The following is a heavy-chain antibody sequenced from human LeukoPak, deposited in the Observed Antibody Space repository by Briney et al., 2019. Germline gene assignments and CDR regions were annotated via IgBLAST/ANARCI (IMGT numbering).Heavy chain of an antibody. CDR1: GGTFSSYA. CDR3: ARDAVAGTIHFDY. D-gene: IGHD6-19*01. J-gene: IGHJ4*02. CDR2: IIPIFGTA. V-gene: IGHV1-69*13. Sequence: SVKVSCKASGGTFSSYAISWVRQAPGQGLEWMGGIIPIFGTANYAQKFQGRVTITADESTSTAYMELSSLRSEDTAVYYCARDAVAGTIHFDYWGQGTLVTVSS.